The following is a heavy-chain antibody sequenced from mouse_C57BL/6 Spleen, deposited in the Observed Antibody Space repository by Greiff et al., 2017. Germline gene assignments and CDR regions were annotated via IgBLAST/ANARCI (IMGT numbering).Heavy chain of an antibody. CDR1: GYTFTDYY. J-gene: IGHJ4*01. D-gene: IGHD1-1*01. CDR2: IYPGSGNT. V-gene: IGHV1-76*01. CDR3: ARNYYGSSYAMDY. Sequence: VQLQQSGAELVRPGASVKLSCKASGYTFTDYYINWVKQRPGQGLEWIARIYPGSGNTYYNEKFKGKATLTAETSSSTAYMQLSSLTSEDSAVYFCARNYYGSSYAMDYWGQGTSVTVSS.